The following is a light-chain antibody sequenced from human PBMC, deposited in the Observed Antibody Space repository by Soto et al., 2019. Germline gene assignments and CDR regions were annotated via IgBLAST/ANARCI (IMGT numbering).Light chain of an antibody. CDR1: RSVDSH. CDR2: EAS. J-gene: IGKJ4*01. V-gene: IGKV3-11*01. CDR3: QQRGNWPPLT. Sequence: EVVLTQSPATLSLSPGETATLSCRASRSVDSHLAWYQPKPGQAPRLLLFEASTRATGVPARFSGSGSGTHFTLTINSLEPEDFAVYYWQQRGNWPPLTFGGGTKVEI.